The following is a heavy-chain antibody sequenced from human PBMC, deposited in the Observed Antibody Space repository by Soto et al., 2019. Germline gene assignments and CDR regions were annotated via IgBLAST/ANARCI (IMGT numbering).Heavy chain of an antibody. D-gene: IGHD3-16*01. CDR2: ISYDGSNK. Sequence: GGSLRLSCAASGFTFSSYGMHWVRQAPGKGLEWVAVISYDGSNKYYAESVKGRFTISRDNSKNTLYLQMNSLRAEDTAVYYCAAPLKAKTVDYWGQGTLVTVSS. CDR1: GFTFSSYG. J-gene: IGHJ4*02. CDR3: AAPLKAKTVDY. V-gene: IGHV3-30*03.